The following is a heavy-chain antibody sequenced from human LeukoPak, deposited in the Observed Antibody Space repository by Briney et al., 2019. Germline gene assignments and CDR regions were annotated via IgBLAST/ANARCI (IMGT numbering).Heavy chain of an antibody. CDR2: IYHNGST. D-gene: IGHD6-13*01. Sequence: PSETLSLTCAVSGGSISSSNWWSWVRQPPGKGLEWIGEIYHNGSTNYNPSLKSRVTISVDMSKNQFSLKLSSVTAADTAVYYCARVVKSIAAAGRGGDYYYGMDVWGQGTTVTVSS. V-gene: IGHV4-4*02. J-gene: IGHJ6*02. CDR1: GGSISSSNW. CDR3: ARVVKSIAAAGRGGDYYYGMDV.